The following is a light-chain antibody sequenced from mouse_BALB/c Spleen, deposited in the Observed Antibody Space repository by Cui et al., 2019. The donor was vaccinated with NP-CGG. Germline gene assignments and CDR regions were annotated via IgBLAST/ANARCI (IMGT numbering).Light chain of an antibody. CDR1: TGAVTGSNY. V-gene: IGLV1*01. Sequence: QAVVTQESALTTCRSNTGAVTGSNYANWVQEKPDHLFTGLIGGTNNRAPGVPARFSGSLIGDKAALTITGAQTEDEAIYFCALWYSNHWVFGGGTKLTVL. CDR3: ALWYSNHWV. CDR2: GTN. J-gene: IGLJ1*01.